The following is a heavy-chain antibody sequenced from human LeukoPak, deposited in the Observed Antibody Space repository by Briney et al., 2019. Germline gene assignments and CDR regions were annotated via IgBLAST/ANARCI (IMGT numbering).Heavy chain of an antibody. CDR1: GFTFSSYA. CDR3: ASDRQQLGIFDY. Sequence: PGGSLRLSCAASGFTFSSYAMHWVREAPGKGLEWVAVISYDGSNKCYADSVKGRFTISRDNSKNTLYLQMNSLRAEDTAVYYCASDRQQLGIFDYCDQGTLITVSS. V-gene: IGHV3-30*04. CDR2: ISYDGSNK. D-gene: IGHD6-13*01. J-gene: IGHJ4*02.